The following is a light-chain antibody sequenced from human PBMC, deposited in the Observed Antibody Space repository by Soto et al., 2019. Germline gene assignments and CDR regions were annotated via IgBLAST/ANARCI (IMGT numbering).Light chain of an antibody. J-gene: IGKJ1*01. Sequence: DIPMTQSPSSLSASVGDRVTISCRASQGIANFLAWYQQKPGTVPKLLIYAASILQSGVPSRFSGSGSGTDFALTISSLQPEDVATYYCQKYDSPPRTFGQGTKVEL. CDR1: QGIANF. CDR2: AAS. V-gene: IGKV1-27*01. CDR3: QKYDSPPRT.